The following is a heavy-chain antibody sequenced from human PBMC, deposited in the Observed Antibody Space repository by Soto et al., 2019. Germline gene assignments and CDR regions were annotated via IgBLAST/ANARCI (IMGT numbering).Heavy chain of an antibody. CDR3: VHRGSSRGHGGDNWFDP. CDR2: IYWDDDK. CDR1: GFSLSTGEVG. Sequence: QITLKESGPTLVKPTETLTLTCTFSGFSLSTGEVGVGWIRQPPGKALEWLAIIYWDDDKRYSPSLKSRLTSTKDTSKKQVGLAVTNMDPVDKATYYCVHRGSSRGHGGDNWFDPWGQGTLVPVSS. D-gene: IGHD2-2*01. J-gene: IGHJ5*02. V-gene: IGHV2-5*02.